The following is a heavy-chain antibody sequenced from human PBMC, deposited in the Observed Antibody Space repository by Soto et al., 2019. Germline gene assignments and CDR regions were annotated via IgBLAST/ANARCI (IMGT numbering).Heavy chain of an antibody. Sequence: VQLVESGGGLVKPGGSLRLSCAASGFDFSDYYMSWIRQAPGKGLEWVAYITSSSSNFTRYADSVRGRFTISRDNARNSVSLQMNSLRPEDTAVYYCVRDRGYSGYTFWGQGTQVTVS. V-gene: IGHV3-11*06. J-gene: IGHJ4*02. CDR2: ITSSSSNFT. D-gene: IGHD5-12*01. CDR3: VRDRGYSGYTF. CDR1: GFDFSDYY.